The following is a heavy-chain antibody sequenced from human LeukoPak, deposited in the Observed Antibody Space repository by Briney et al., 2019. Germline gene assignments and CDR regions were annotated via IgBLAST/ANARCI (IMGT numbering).Heavy chain of an antibody. Sequence: GASVKVSCKASRGTFSSYAISWVRQAPGHGREWMGGIIPIFGTANYAQKFQGRVTITADESTSTAYMELSSLRSEDTAVYYCARGFKGLRLGELSFAPSTYFDYWGQGTLVTVSS. V-gene: IGHV1-69*13. CDR2: IIPIFGTA. D-gene: IGHD3-16*02. CDR3: ARGFKGLRLGELSFAPSTYFDY. J-gene: IGHJ4*02. CDR1: RGTFSSYA.